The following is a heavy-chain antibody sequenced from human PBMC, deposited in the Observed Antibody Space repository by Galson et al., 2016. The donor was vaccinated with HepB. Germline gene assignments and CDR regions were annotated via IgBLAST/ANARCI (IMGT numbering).Heavy chain of an antibody. J-gene: IGHJ4*02. CDR2: IWSDGSNK. V-gene: IGHV3-33*06. Sequence: SLRLSCAASGFTFSTYAMHWVLQAPGKGLEWVAVIWSDGSNKYYADSVKGRFTISRDNSKNTLYLQMNSLRADDTAVYYCAKKSLVAGTATYVFDNWGQGTLVTVSS. CDR1: GFTFSTYA. D-gene: IGHD6-19*01. CDR3: AKKSLVAGTATYVFDN.